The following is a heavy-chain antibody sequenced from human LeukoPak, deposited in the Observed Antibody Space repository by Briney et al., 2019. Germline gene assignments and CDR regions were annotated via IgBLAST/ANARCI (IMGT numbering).Heavy chain of an antibody. J-gene: IGHJ4*02. D-gene: IGHD3-10*01. CDR2: ISSSGSTI. V-gene: IGHV3-11*01. CDR3: ARHYGSGSYYFDY. Sequence: PGGSLRLSCAASGFTFSDYYMSWIRQAPGKGLEWVSYISSSGSTIYYADSVKGRFTISRGNAKNSLYLQMNSLRAEDTAVYYCARHYGSGSYYFDYWGQGTLVTVSS. CDR1: GFTFSDYY.